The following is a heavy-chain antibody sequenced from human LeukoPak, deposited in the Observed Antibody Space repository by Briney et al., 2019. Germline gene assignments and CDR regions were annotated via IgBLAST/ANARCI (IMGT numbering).Heavy chain of an antibody. CDR2: INAGNGNT. CDR1: GYTLSTYA. CDR3: ARGRVAVAGTSDY. J-gene: IGHJ4*02. D-gene: IGHD6-19*01. Sequence: ASVKVSCKASGYTLSTYAMHWVRQAPGQRLEWMGWINAGNGNTKDSQKFQGRVTITRDTSASTAYMELSSLRSEDTAVYYCARGRVAVAGTSDYWGQGTLVTVSS. V-gene: IGHV1-3*01.